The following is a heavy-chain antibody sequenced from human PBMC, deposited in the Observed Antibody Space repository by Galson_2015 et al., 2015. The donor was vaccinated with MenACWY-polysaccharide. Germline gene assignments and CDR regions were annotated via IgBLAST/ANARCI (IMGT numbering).Heavy chain of an antibody. CDR2: ITSGGGGT. CDR1: GFTFSNHA. J-gene: IGHJ6*03. Sequence: SLRLSCAASGFTFSNHAMSWVRQAPGKGLEWVSGITSGGGGTHYADSAKGRFTISRDNSKNTVSLQMNSPRAEDTALYYCSRNRGSNFRYYMDVWGKGTTVTVSS. D-gene: IGHD3-10*01. CDR3: SRNRGSNFRYYMDV. V-gene: IGHV3-23*01.